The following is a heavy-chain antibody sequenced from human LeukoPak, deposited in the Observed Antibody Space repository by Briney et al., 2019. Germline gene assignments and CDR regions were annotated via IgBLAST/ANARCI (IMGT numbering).Heavy chain of an antibody. CDR1: GFTFSSYG. V-gene: IGHV3-30*18. Sequence: PGRSLRLSCAASGFTFSSYGMHWVRQAPGKGLEWVAVISYDGSNKYYADSVKGRFTISRDNSKNTLYLQMNSLRAEDTAVYYCAKDSYYDSSGYPTWRLRYYYYYYGMDVWGQGTTVTVSS. J-gene: IGHJ6*02. D-gene: IGHD3-22*01. CDR3: AKDSYYDSSGYPTWRLRYYYYYYGMDV. CDR2: ISYDGSNK.